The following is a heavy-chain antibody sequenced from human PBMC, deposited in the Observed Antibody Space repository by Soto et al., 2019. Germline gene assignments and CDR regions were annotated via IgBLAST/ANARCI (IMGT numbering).Heavy chain of an antibody. V-gene: IGHV1-18*01. D-gene: IGHD3-22*01. CDR1: GYTFTNFG. CDR3: ARATQSYYDTSGYYSYVH. Sequence: ASVKVSCKASGYTFTNFGISWVRQAPGQGLEWMGWISAYNGNTNYAQKFQGRVTMTTDTSTSTAYMEVRSLRFDDTAFYFCARATQSYYDTSGYYSYVHWGQGAQVTVSS. J-gene: IGHJ4*02. CDR2: ISAYNGNT.